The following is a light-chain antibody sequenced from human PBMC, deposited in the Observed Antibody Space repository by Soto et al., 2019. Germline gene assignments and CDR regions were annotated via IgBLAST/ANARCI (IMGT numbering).Light chain of an antibody. CDR2: GAS. CDR1: QSVSSSY. J-gene: IGKJ4*01. Sequence: EIVLTQSPGTLSLSPGERATLSCRASQSVSSSYLAWYQQKPGQAPRLLIYGASSRATGIPDRFSGSGSGTDFTLTISRLEPEDFAVYSCQQYGSSPSLGGGTKVAIK. V-gene: IGKV3-20*01. CDR3: QQYGSSPS.